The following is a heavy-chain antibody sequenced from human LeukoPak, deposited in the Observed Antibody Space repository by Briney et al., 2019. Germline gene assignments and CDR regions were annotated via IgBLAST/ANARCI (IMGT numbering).Heavy chain of an antibody. J-gene: IGHJ5*02. CDR2: ISSSGSTI. Sequence: GGSLRLSCAASGFTFSSYEMNWVRQAPGKGLEWVSYISSSGSTIYYADSVKGRFIISRDNAKNSLYLQMNSLRAEDTAVYYCAREVGRWFGELLWSWFDPWGQGTLVTVSS. CDR1: GFTFSSYE. V-gene: IGHV3-48*03. CDR3: AREVGRWFGELLWSWFDP. D-gene: IGHD3-10*01.